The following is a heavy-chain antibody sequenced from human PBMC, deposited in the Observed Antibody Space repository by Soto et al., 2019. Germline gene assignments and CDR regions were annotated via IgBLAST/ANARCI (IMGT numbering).Heavy chain of an antibody. CDR1: GDSVSSNSAA. CDR2: TYHRSKWYN. J-gene: IGHJ4*02. Sequence: SQTLSLTCVISGDSVSSNSAAWNWIRQSPSRGLEWLGRTYHRSKWYNDYAVSVKSRVSINPDTSKNQFSLQLNSVTPEDTAVYYCARDPGIAVAGTAYYFDYWGQGTLGIVSS. D-gene: IGHD6-19*01. V-gene: IGHV6-1*01. CDR3: ARDPGIAVAGTAYYFDY.